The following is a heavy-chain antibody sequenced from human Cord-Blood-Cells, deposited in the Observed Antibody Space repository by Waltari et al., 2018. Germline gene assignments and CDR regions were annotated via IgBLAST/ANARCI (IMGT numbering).Heavy chain of an antibody. Sequence: EVQLLESGGGLVQPGGSLILSCAASGFTFSSYAMSWVRQAPGKGLEWVSAISGSGGSTYYANSVKGRFTLYRDDSKNTLYLQMNSLRAEDTAVYYCAKGLPNAYDAFDIWGQGTMVTVSS. CDR3: AKGLPNAYDAFDI. V-gene: IGHV3-23*01. CDR2: ISGSGGST. CDR1: GFTFSSYA. J-gene: IGHJ3*02.